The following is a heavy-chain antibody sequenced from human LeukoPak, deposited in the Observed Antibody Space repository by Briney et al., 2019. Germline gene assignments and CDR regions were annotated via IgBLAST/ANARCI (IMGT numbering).Heavy chain of an antibody. V-gene: IGHV3-33*01. CDR2: IWYDGSNK. CDR3: AREPEYYGSGSPHGASDY. D-gene: IGHD3-10*01. J-gene: IGHJ4*02. CDR1: GFTFSSYG. Sequence: GGSLRLSCAASGFTFSSYGMHWVRQAPGKGLEWVAVIWYDGSNKYYADSVKGRFTISRDNSKNTLYLQMNSLRAEDTAVYYCAREPEYYGSGSPHGASDYWGQGTLVTVSS.